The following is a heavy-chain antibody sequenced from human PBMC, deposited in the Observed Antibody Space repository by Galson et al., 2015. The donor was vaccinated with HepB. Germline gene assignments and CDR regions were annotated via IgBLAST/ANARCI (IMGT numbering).Heavy chain of an antibody. CDR3: ARDDYSGWYFGH. V-gene: IGHV6-1*01. CDR2: TYCRSKWYS. J-gene: IGHJ4*02. CDR1: GDSVSSNRVA. Sequence: CAISGDSVSSNRVAWNWIRQSPSRGLEWLGRTYCRSKWYSDFAVSVKGRITVNPDTSKNQLSLHLNSVTPEDTAVYYCARDDYSGWYFGHWGQGTLVTVSS. D-gene: IGHD6-19*01.